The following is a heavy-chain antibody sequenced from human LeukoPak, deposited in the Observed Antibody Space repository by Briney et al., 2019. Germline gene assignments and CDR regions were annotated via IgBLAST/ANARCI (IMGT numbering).Heavy chain of an antibody. CDR3: ARLKGFNYSDY. CDR2: IYYSGST. Sequence: SSETLSLTCTVSGGSISSGGYYWSWIRQHPGKGLEWIGYIYYSGSTYYNPSLKSRVTISVDTSKTQFSLKLSSVTAADTAVYYCARLKGFNYSDYWGQGTLVTVSS. CDR1: GGSISSGGYY. J-gene: IGHJ4*02. V-gene: IGHV4-31*03. D-gene: IGHD2-15*01.